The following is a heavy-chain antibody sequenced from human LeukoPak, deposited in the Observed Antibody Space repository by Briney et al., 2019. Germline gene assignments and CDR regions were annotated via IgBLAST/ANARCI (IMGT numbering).Heavy chain of an antibody. Sequence: SQTLSLTCAVSGGSISSGGYSWSWIRQPPGKGLEWIGYIYHSGSTNYNPSLKSRVSISVDTSKNQFSLRLRSVTAADTAVYYCARRPPDMVGFDYWGQGTLVTVSS. CDR3: ARRPPDMVGFDY. D-gene: IGHD5-18*01. J-gene: IGHJ4*02. CDR2: IYHSGST. CDR1: GGSISSGGYS. V-gene: IGHV4-30-2*02.